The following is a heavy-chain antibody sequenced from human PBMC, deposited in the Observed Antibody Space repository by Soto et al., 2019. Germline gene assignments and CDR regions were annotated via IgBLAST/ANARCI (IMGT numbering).Heavy chain of an antibody. CDR1: GFTFSSYS. D-gene: IGHD3-16*02. V-gene: IGHV3-21*01. CDR2: ISSSSSYI. Sequence: PGGSLRLSCAASGFTFSSYSMNWVRQAPGKGLEWVSSISSSSSYIYYADSVKGRFTISRDNSKNTLYLQMNSPRAEDTAVYYCARVLVDYDYVWGSYRRTYYYYGMDVWGQGTTVTVSS. CDR3: ARVLVDYDYVWGSYRRTYYYYGMDV. J-gene: IGHJ6*02.